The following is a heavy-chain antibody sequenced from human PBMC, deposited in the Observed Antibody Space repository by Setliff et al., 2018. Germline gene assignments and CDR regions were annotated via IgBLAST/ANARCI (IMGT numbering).Heavy chain of an antibody. CDR3: TKGRVGLAARAGY. CDR1: GGSISSDSDY. D-gene: IGHD1-26*01. Sequence: SETLFLTCTVSGGSISSDSDYWSWIRQSAGKGLEWIGRIYASGSTEYNPSLGSRVTISVDTSRNRFSLQLSSVTSADTAIYYCTKGRVGLAARAGYWGQGTLVTVSS. J-gene: IGHJ4*02. CDR2: IYASGST. V-gene: IGHV4-61*02.